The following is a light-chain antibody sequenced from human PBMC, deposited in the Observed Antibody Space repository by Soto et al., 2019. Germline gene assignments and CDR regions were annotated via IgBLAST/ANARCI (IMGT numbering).Light chain of an antibody. V-gene: IGKV3-20*01. CDR2: DAS. J-gene: IGKJ1*01. CDR3: QQSDDSPGT. Sequence: EIVLTQSPDTLSLSPGERATLSCRASQSVRSERLAWYQQKPGQAPRLVIFDASTRATGIPERFSGSGSGTHFTLTISRLEPEDFAVYYCQQSDDSPGTFGQGTKVDIK. CDR1: QSVRSER.